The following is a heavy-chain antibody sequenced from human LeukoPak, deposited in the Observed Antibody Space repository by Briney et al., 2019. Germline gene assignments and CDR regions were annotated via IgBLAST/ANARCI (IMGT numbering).Heavy chain of an antibody. V-gene: IGHV3-21*01. J-gene: IGHJ4*02. CDR2: VSGASNYI. D-gene: IGHD4-23*01. CDR1: GFTFSSFT. CDR3: ARTTVAHFDY. Sequence: PGGSLRLSCAASGFTFSSFTMNWVRQAPGKGLEWVSSVSGASNYIYYADSVRGRFTVSRDNAKNSLYLQMNSLRAEDTALYYCARTTVAHFDYWGQGTLVTVSS.